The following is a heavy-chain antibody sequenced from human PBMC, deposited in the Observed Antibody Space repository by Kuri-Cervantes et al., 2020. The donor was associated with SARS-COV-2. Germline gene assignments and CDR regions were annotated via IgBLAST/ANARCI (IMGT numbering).Heavy chain of an antibody. CDR2: IGSSRGSK. D-gene: IGHD6-13*01. CDR3: AKAGYIAAAGAYYYYYMDV. V-gene: IGHV3-21*01. Sequence: GGSLRLSCAASGFAFSNFTLNWVRQAPGKGLEWVSSIGSSRGSKYFADSVKGRFTISRDNAKNSVYLQMSSLRADDTAVYYCAKAGYIAAAGAYYYYYMDVWGKGTTVTVSS. J-gene: IGHJ6*03. CDR1: GFAFSNFT.